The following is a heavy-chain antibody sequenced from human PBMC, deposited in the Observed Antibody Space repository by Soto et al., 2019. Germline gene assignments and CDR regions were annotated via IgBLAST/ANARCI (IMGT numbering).Heavy chain of an antibody. D-gene: IGHD3-3*01. CDR2: VNHSGST. V-gene: IGHV4-34*01. CDR3: ARATAPVLQSLEWSTIVLLYFEL. Sequence: SLTCAVYGGSFSPYYWSWIRQPRVKGLEWIGEVNHSGSTNSNPSLKSRVSISLDTSKNQFSLKLSSVTAADTAVYYFARATAPVLQSLEWSTIVLLYFELWGKGTLVTVSS. CDR1: GGSFSPYY. J-gene: IGHJ4*02.